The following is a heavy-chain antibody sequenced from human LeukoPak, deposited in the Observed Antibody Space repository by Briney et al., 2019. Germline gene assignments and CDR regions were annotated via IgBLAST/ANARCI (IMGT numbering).Heavy chain of an antibody. J-gene: IGHJ4*02. CDR2: ISYDGSNK. D-gene: IGHD5-18*01. V-gene: IGHV3-30*18. CDR3: AKDLGSYGYNY. Sequence: GGSLRLSCAASGFTFSSYGMPWVRQAPGKGLEWVAVISYDGSNKYYADSVKGRFTISRDNSKNTLYLQMNSLRAEDTAVYYCAKDLGSYGYNYWGQGTLVTVSS. CDR1: GFTFSSYG.